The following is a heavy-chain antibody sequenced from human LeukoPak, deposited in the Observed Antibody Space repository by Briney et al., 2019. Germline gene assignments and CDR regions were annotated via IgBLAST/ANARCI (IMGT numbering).Heavy chain of an antibody. D-gene: IGHD1-26*01. V-gene: IGHV3-21*06. Sequence: GGSLRLSCAASGFTFSSYNMNWVRQAPGKGPEWVSSITSSSSYIYYAYSVKGRFTISRDNAKNSLYLQMDSLRVEDTAVYYCARDPYSGNYGPYYYYYMDVWGKGTTVTISS. CDR3: ARDPYSGNYGPYYYYYMDV. CDR2: ITSSSSYI. CDR1: GFTFSSYN. J-gene: IGHJ6*03.